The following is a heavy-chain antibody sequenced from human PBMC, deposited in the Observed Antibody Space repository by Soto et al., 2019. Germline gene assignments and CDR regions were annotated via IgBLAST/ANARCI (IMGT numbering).Heavy chain of an antibody. CDR1: GYTFTSYA. Sequence: ASVKVSCKASGYTFTSYAMHWVRQAPGQRLEWMGGINAGNGNTKYSQKFQGRVTFTTDTSASTAYMELRSLTSDDTAVYFCARGGQWDFLSDYWGQGTLVTVSS. J-gene: IGHJ4*02. D-gene: IGHD1-26*01. V-gene: IGHV1-3*01. CDR2: INAGNGNT. CDR3: ARGGQWDFLSDY.